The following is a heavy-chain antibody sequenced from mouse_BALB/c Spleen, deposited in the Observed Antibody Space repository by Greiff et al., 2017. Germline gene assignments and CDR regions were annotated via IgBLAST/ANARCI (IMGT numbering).Heavy chain of an antibody. D-gene: IGHD2-14*01. CDR3: ARDHYRYDWFAY. J-gene: IGHJ3*01. V-gene: IGHV2-9*02. CDR2: IWAGGST. CDR1: AFSLTSYG. Sequence: VKLMESGPGLVAPSQSLSITCTVSAFSLTSYGVHWVRQPPGKGLEWLGVIWAGGSTNYNSALMSRLSISKDNSKSQVFLKMNSLQTDDTAMYYCARDHYRYDWFAYWGQGTLVTVSA.